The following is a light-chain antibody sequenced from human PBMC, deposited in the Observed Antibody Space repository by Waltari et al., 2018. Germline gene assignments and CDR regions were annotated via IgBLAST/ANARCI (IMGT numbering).Light chain of an antibody. Sequence: EIVLTQSPGTLSLSPGERATLSCRASQSVSSSYIAWYLQKPGQAPRLLIYGASRRATGIPDRFSGSGSGTDFTLTISRLEPEDFAEYFCQQDGSSPPWWTFGQGTKLEIK. CDR1: QSVSSSY. CDR2: GAS. J-gene: IGKJ1*01. CDR3: QQDGSSPPWWT. V-gene: IGKV3-20*01.